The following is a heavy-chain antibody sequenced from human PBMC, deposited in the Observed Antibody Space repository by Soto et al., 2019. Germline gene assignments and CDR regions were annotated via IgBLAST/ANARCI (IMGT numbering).Heavy chain of an antibody. Sequence: EVQLVQSGAEVKKPGESLKISCKGSGYSFTSYWIGWVRQMPGKGLEWMGIIYPGDSDTRYSPSFQGQVTISADKSISTAYLQWSSLKASDTAMYYCARALMVRGVISAFDIWGQGTMVTVSS. CDR1: GYSFTSYW. V-gene: IGHV5-51*03. J-gene: IGHJ3*02. CDR3: ARALMVRGVISAFDI. D-gene: IGHD3-10*01. CDR2: IYPGDSDT.